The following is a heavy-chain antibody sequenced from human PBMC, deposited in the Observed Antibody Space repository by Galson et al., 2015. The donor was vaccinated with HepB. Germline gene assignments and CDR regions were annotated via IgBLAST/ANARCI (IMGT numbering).Heavy chain of an antibody. CDR2: ISAYNGDT. CDR3: ARGGTTPGDY. D-gene: IGHD4-17*01. J-gene: IGHJ4*02. Sequence: SVKVSCKASGYIFTSYGITWVRQAPGQGLEWVGWISAYNGDTDYAQKVQGRVTMTTDTSTSTAYMGLRSLTSDDTAVYFCARGGTTPGDYWGQGTLVIVSS. CDR1: GYIFTSYG. V-gene: IGHV1-18*01.